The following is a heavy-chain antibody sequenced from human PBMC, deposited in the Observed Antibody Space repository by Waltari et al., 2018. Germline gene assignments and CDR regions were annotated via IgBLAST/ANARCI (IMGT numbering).Heavy chain of an antibody. CDR3: ARASGVAKGVWDY. D-gene: IGHD3-16*01. CDR1: GGTLSRYA. CDR2: IIPIFGTA. J-gene: IGHJ4*02. V-gene: IGHV1-69*13. Sequence: QVQLVQSGAEVKKPGSPVKVPCKASGGTLSRYAISWVRQAPGQGLEWMGGIIPIFGTANYAQKFQGRVTITADESTSTAYMELSSLRSEDTAVYYCARASGVAKGVWDYWGQGTLVTVSS.